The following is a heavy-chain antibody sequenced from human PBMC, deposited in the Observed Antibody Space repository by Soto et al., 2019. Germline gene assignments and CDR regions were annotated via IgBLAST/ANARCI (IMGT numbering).Heavy chain of an antibody. CDR1: GFTFSSYG. J-gene: IGHJ5*02. V-gene: IGHV3-33*01. Sequence: GGSLRLSCAASGFTFSSYGMHWVRQAPGKGLEWVAVIWYDGSNKYYADSVKGRFTISRDNSKNTLYLQMNSLRAEDTAVYYCARDRSGDYGPPYEPFNWFDPWGQGTLVTVSS. D-gene: IGHD4-17*01. CDR3: ARDRSGDYGPPYEPFNWFDP. CDR2: IWYDGSNK.